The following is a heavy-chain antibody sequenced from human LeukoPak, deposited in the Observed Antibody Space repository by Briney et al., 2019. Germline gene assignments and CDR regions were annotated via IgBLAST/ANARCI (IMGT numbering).Heavy chain of an antibody. CDR2: INPNSAGT. Sequence: ASVKVSCKASGYTFTDYYMHWVRQAPGQGLEWMGRINPNSAGTNYAQKFQGSVTMTRDASISTAYMELSRLRSDDTAVYYCARGLPYCGGDCYYDYWGQGTLVTVSS. CDR3: ARGLPYCGGDCYYDY. D-gene: IGHD2-21*01. J-gene: IGHJ4*02. V-gene: IGHV1-2*06. CDR1: GYTFTDYY.